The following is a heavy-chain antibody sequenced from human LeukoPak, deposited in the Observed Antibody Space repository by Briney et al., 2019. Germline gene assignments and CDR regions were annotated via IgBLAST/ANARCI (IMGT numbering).Heavy chain of an antibody. D-gene: IGHD6-13*01. CDR1: GGTFSSYA. Sequence: GSSAKVSCKASGGTFSSYAISWVRQAPGQGLEWMGRIIPILGIANYAQKFQGRVTITADKSTSTAYMELSSLRSEDTAVYYCARAVAAAAPYYYYGMDVWGQGTTVTVSS. J-gene: IGHJ6*02. V-gene: IGHV1-69*04. CDR3: ARAVAAAAPYYYYGMDV. CDR2: IIPILGIA.